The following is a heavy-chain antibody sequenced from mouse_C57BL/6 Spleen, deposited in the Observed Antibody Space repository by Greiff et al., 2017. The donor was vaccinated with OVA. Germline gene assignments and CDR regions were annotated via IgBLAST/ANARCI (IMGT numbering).Heavy chain of an antibody. J-gene: IGHJ2*01. CDR1: GYAFTNYL. D-gene: IGHD2-4*01. CDR3: ARYDYDKRYYFDY. V-gene: IGHV1-54*01. CDR2: INPGSGGT. Sequence: VQLQQSGAELVRPGTSVKVSCKASGYAFTNYLIEWVKQRPGQGLERIGVINPGSGGTNYNEKFKGKATLTADKSSSTAYMQLSSLTSEDSAVYFCARYDYDKRYYFDYWGQGTTLTVSS.